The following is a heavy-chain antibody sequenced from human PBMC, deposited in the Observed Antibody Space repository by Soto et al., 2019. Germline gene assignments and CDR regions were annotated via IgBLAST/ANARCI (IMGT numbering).Heavy chain of an antibody. D-gene: IGHD3-3*01. CDR2: ISSSGSTI. Sequence: PGGSLRLSCAASGFTFSSYEMNWVRQAPGKGLEWVSYISSSGSTIYYADSVKGRFTISRDNAKNSLYLQMNSLRAEDTAVYYCARFGYYDFWSGYNYGMDVWGQGTTVTVSS. CDR3: ARFGYYDFWSGYNYGMDV. CDR1: GFTFSSYE. J-gene: IGHJ6*02. V-gene: IGHV3-48*03.